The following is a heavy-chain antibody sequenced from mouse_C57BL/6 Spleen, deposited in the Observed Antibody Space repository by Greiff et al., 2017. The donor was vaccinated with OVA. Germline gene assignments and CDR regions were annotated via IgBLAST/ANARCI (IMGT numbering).Heavy chain of an antibody. CDR2: IYPGDGDT. V-gene: IGHV1-82*01. Sequence: QVQLQQSGPELVKPGASVKISCKASGYAFCSSWMNWVKQRPGKGLEWIGRIYPGDGDTNYNGKFKGKATLTADKSSSTAYMQLSSLTSEDSAVYFCARRRAYDGYDYFDYWGQGTTLTVSS. D-gene: IGHD2-3*01. CDR1: GYAFCSSW. CDR3: ARRRAYDGYDYFDY. J-gene: IGHJ2*01.